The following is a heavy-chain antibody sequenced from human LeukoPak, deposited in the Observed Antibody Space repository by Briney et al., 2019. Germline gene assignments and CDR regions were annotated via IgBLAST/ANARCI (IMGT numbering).Heavy chain of an antibody. CDR3: ARHAAFAEYQSHLTHFDY. D-gene: IGHD2-2*01. V-gene: IGHV4-59*08. J-gene: IGHJ4*02. Sequence: PSETLSLTCTVSGGSISSYYWSWIRQPPGKRLEWIGYIYHSGSTNHNSSLKSRVTISVDTSKNQFSLKLSSVTAADTAVYYCARHAAFAEYQSHLTHFDYWGQGTLVTVSS. CDR1: GGSISSYY. CDR2: IYHSGST.